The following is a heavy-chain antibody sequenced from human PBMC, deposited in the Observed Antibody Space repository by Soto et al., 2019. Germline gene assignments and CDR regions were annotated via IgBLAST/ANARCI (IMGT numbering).Heavy chain of an antibody. D-gene: IGHD2-2*01. CDR3: ARGYCISTSCLDFDH. CDR1: GGTFSSYA. Sequence: QVQLVQSGAEVKKPGSSVKVSCKASGGTFSSYAINWVRQAPGQGLEWMGGIIPIFSTANYAQKFQGRVTITADESTDTAYMELSSLSSEDTAVYYCARGYCISTSCLDFDHWGQGTLVTVSS. CDR2: IIPIFSTA. J-gene: IGHJ4*02. V-gene: IGHV1-69*12.